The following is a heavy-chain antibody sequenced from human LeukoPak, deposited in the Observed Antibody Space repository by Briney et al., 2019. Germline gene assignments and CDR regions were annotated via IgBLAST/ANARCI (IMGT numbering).Heavy chain of an antibody. Sequence: GGSLRLSCAASGFTVGSNYMSWVRQAPGKTLEWVSVIYTSGNTYYADSVKGRFTISRDNSKNTLYLQMNSLRAEDTAVYYCARVPDGYNLGTYFDPWGQGTLVTVSS. CDR2: IYTSGNT. CDR3: ARVPDGYNLGTYFDP. J-gene: IGHJ5*02. V-gene: IGHV3-53*01. D-gene: IGHD5-24*01. CDR1: GFTVGSNY.